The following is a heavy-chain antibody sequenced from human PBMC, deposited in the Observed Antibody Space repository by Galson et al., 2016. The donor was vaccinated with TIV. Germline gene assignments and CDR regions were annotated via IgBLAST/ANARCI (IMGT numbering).Heavy chain of an antibody. Sequence: QSGAEVKQPGESLTISCKASGYSFSNYWIGCVRQVPGKGLEWMGIIYIRNSDTKYSQSFRGKVTISAHRSHNTAYLQWKSLKPSDTAMYYCSSATDGNFFFDYWAQGTLVTVSS. J-gene: IGHJ4*02. V-gene: IGHV5-51*01. CDR1: GYSFSNYW. D-gene: IGHD5-24*01. CDR3: SSATDGNFFFDY. CDR2: IYIRNSDT.